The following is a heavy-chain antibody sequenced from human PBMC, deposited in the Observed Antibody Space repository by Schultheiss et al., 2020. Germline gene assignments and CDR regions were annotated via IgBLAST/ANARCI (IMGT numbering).Heavy chain of an antibody. V-gene: IGHV1-46*01. CDR1: GYSFTSHF. CDR2: IKPSSGDT. Sequence: ASVKVSCKASGYSFTSHFMHWLRQAPGQGLEWMGLIKPSSGDTNYAQTFKGRVTMTRDTSTSTVYMELSSLTSEDTAVYYCARGSDWSSSWYATDYYYYGMDVWGQGTTVTVSS. D-gene: IGHD6-13*01. J-gene: IGHJ6*02. CDR3: ARGSDWSSSWYATDYYYYGMDV.